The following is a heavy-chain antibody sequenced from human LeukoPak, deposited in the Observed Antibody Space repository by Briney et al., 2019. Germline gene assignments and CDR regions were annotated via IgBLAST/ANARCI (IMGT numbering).Heavy chain of an antibody. CDR2: ISSSSSYI. CDR3: ARGRDYYDSSGYLFDY. Sequence: PGGSLRLSCAASGFTFSSYSMNWVRQAPGKGLERVSSISSSSSYIYYADSVKGRFTISRDNAKNSLYLQMNSLRAEDTAVYYCARGRDYYDSSGYLFDYWGQGTLVTVSS. J-gene: IGHJ4*02. V-gene: IGHV3-21*01. CDR1: GFTFSSYS. D-gene: IGHD3-22*01.